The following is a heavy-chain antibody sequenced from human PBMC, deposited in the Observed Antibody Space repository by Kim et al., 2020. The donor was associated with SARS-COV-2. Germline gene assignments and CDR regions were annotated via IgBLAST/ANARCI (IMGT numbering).Heavy chain of an antibody. CDR1: GGSISSGGYY. J-gene: IGHJ4*02. V-gene: IGHV4-31*03. CDR2: IYYSGST. D-gene: IGHD6-13*01. Sequence: SETLSLTCTVSGGSISSGGYYWSWIRQHPGKGLEWIGYIYYSGSTYYNPSLKSRVTISVDTSKNQFSLKLSSVTAADTAVYYCARGGIAAAGRFDYWGQGTLVTVSS. CDR3: ARGGIAAAGRFDY.